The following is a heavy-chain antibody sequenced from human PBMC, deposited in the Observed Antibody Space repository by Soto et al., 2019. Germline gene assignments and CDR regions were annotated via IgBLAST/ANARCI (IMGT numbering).Heavy chain of an antibody. CDR1: GGSFSGYY. V-gene: IGHV4-34*01. D-gene: IGHD2-15*01. J-gene: IGHJ4*02. CDR3: ARGRHCSSGSCYSSRGPLEY. CDR2: INHSGSI. Sequence: QVQLHQWGAGLLKPSETLSLTCAVYGGSFSGYYWSWIRQTPGKGLEWIGEINHSGSINQKWSLKSRVTISVDTSKNQFSLKLSSVTAADTAVYYCARGRHCSSGSCYSSRGPLEYWGQGTLVTVSS.